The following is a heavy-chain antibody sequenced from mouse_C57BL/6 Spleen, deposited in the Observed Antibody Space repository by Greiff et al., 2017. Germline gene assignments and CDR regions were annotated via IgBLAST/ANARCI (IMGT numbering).Heavy chain of an antibody. CDR1: GFTFSDYG. CDR2: ISSGRSTI. CDR3: ARYIDGYFDV. J-gene: IGHJ1*03. Sequence: DVKLVESGGGLVKPGGSLKLSCAASGFTFSDYGMHWVRQAPEKGLEWVAYISSGRSTIYYADTVKGRFTISRDNAKNTLFLQMTSLRSEDTAMYYCARYIDGYFDVWGTGTTVTVSS. V-gene: IGHV5-17*01. D-gene: IGHD2-3*01.